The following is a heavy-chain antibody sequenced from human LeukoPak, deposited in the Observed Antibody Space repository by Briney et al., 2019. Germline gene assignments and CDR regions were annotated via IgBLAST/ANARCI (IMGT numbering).Heavy chain of an antibody. V-gene: IGHV3-53*04. Sequence: GGSLRLSCAASGFTVSSNYMSWVRQAPGKGLEWVSVIYSGVSTYYADSVKGRFTISRHNSKNTLYLQMNSLRAEDTAVYYCARGASGAVDSSGYSGGFDYWGQGTLVTVSS. CDR3: ARGASGAVDSSGYSGGFDY. CDR1: GFTVSSNY. J-gene: IGHJ4*02. CDR2: IYSGVST. D-gene: IGHD3-22*01.